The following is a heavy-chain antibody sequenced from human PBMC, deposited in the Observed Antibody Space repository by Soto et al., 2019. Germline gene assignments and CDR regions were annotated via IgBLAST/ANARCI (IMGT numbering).Heavy chain of an antibody. CDR2: IKQDGSEK. CDR3: ARFYYDSSGYLPSPYYYYYGMDV. V-gene: IGHV3-7*01. D-gene: IGHD3-22*01. CDR1: GFSFSSYW. Sequence: GGSLRLSCAVSGFSFSSYWTSWVRQAPGRGLEWVANIKQDGSEKYYVDSVKGRFTISRDNAKNSLYLQMNSLRAEDTAVYYCARFYYDSSGYLPSPYYYYYGMDVWGQGTTVTVSS. J-gene: IGHJ6*02.